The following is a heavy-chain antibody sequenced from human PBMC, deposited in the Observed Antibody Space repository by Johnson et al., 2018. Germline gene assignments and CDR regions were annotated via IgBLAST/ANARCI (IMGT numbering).Heavy chain of an antibody. CDR3: ARETTGATERLDV. CDR1: GGSISSYY. D-gene: IGHD1-26*01. CDR2: IYRSGSI. J-gene: IGHJ6*04. V-gene: IGHV4-59*01. Sequence: QVQLQESGPGLVKPSETLSLTCTVSGGSISSYYWSWIRQPPGKGLAWIGFIYRSGSINYNPSLKSRVPMSLDTSKKQFSLKLSSVTAGDTALDYCARETTGATERLDVWGKGTTVTVSS.